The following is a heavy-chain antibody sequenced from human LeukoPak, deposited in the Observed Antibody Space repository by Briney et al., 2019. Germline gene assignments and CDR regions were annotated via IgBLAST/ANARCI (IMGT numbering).Heavy chain of an antibody. Sequence: GASVKVSCKVSGYTLTELSMHWVRQAPGKGLEWMGIINPSGGSTSYAQKFQGRVTMTRDMSTSTVYMELSSLRSEDTAVYYCARGQELWNYFDYWGQGTLVTVSS. V-gene: IGHV1-46*01. CDR3: ARGQELWNYFDY. CDR1: GYTLTELS. CDR2: INPSGGST. J-gene: IGHJ4*02. D-gene: IGHD5-18*01.